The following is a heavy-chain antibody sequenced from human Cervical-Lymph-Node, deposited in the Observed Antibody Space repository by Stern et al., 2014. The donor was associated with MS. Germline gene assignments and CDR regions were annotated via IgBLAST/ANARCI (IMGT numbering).Heavy chain of an antibody. V-gene: IGHV1-69*01. CDR3: ARAAYSTSSYNY. D-gene: IGHD6-6*01. CDR1: GGTFNTNV. J-gene: IGHJ4*02. Sequence: DQLVESGAEVKKPGSSVKVSCKASGGTFNTNVISWVRQAPGQGLEWMGGIIPIFGTALYAQKFQGRVTITANASTRAVYMELSSLRSEDTAVYYCARAAYSTSSYNYWGQGTLVIVSS. CDR2: IIPIFGTA.